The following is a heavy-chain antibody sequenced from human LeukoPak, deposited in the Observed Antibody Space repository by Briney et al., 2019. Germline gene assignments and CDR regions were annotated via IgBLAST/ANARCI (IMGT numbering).Heavy chain of an antibody. CDR2: INPSGGST. CDR1: GYTFTSYY. CDR3: ARAPPYCSSTSCYTWEYYFDY. D-gene: IGHD2-2*02. Sequence: ASVKVSCKASGYTFTSYYMHWVRQAPGQGLEWMGIINPSGGSTSYAQKFQGRVTMTRDTSTSTVYMELNSLRSEDTAVYYCARAPPYCSSTSCYTWEYYFDYWGQGTLVTVSS. J-gene: IGHJ4*02. V-gene: IGHV1-46*01.